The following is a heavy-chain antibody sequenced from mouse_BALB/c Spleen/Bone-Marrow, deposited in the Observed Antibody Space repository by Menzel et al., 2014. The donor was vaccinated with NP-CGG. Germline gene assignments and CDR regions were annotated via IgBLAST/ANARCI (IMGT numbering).Heavy chain of an antibody. CDR2: IDPYSDGT. Sequence: EVKLMESGPELVKPGASVKVSCKASGYAFTSYNMYWVKQSHGKSLEWMGYIDPYSDGTSYNQKLKGKATLTVDKSSSTAYMHLNSLTSEDSAVYYCARNLGYGYFDYWGQGTTLTVSS. J-gene: IGHJ2*01. CDR1: GYAFTSYN. V-gene: IGHV1S135*01. D-gene: IGHD3-1*01. CDR3: ARNLGYGYFDY.